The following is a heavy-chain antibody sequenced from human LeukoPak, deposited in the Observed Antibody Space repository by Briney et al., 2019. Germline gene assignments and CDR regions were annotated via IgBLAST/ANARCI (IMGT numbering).Heavy chain of an antibody. CDR1: GFTFSSYS. D-gene: IGHD3-22*01. Sequence: GGSLRLSCAASGFTFSSYSMNWVRQAPGKGLEWVSSISSSSSYIYYADSVKGRFTISRDNAKNSLYLQMNSLRAEDTAVYYCATKTYYYDSSGYYNGNYFDYWGQGTLVTVSS. J-gene: IGHJ4*02. CDR3: ATKTYYYDSSGYYNGNYFDY. CDR2: ISSSSSYI. V-gene: IGHV3-21*01.